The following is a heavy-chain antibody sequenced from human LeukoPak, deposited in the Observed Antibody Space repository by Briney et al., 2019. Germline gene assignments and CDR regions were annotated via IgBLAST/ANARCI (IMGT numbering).Heavy chain of an antibody. D-gene: IGHD3-10*01. J-gene: IGHJ4*02. CDR3: ARGVDYYGSGSYHFDY. V-gene: IGHV3-48*01. Sequence: GESLRLSCEVSGVTFSSYRINCVRQAPGKGLEWVSYISTDSRIIYYANSVKGQFTISRDNAKNSLFLQMNSLRAEDTAVYYCARGVDYYGSGSYHFDYWGQGTLVTVS. CDR1: GVTFSSYR. CDR2: ISTDSRII.